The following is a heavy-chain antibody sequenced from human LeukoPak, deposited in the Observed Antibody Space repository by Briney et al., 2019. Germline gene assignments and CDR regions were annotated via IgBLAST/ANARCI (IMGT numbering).Heavy chain of an antibody. CDR3: VRGLGGAIFGVVPL. CDR1: RFSFSSYS. D-gene: IGHD3-3*01. CDR2: ISSSSSTI. Sequence: GGSLRLSCAASRFSFSSYSMTWVRQAPGKGLEWVSYISSSSSTIYYADSVKGRFTISRDNAKNSLYLQMNSLRAEDTAVYYCVRGLGGAIFGVVPLWGQGTLVTVSS. V-gene: IGHV3-48*01. J-gene: IGHJ4*02.